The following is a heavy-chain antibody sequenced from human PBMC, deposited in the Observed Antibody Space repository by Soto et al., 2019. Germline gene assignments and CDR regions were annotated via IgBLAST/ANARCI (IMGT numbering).Heavy chain of an antibody. J-gene: IGHJ4*02. CDR2: IIPIFGTA. CDR3: ARATSITRYCISTSGSFPIYY. V-gene: IGHV1-69*13. Sequence: SVKVSCKASGGTFSSYAISWVRQAPGQGLEWMGGIIPIFGTANYAQKFQGRVTITADESTSTAYMELSSLRSEDTAVYYCARATSITRYCISTSGSFPIYYWGLGTLLTVSA. D-gene: IGHD2-2*01. CDR1: GGTFSSYA.